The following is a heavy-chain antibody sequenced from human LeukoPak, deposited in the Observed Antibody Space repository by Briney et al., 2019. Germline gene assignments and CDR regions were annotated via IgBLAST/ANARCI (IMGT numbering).Heavy chain of an antibody. J-gene: IGHJ5*02. CDR3: AREDTAMAKGFDP. CDR2: IYYSGST. D-gene: IGHD5-18*01. CDR1: GGSISSSNFY. Sequence: SETLSLTCTVSGGSISSSNFYWGWIRQPPGTGLEWIGYIYYSGSTNYNPSLKGRVTISVDTSKNQFSLKLSSVTAADTAVYYCAREDTAMAKGFDPWGQGTLVTVSS. V-gene: IGHV4-61*01.